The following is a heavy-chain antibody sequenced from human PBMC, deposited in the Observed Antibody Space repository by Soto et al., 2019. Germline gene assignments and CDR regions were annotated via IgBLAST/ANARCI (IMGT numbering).Heavy chain of an antibody. D-gene: IGHD6-19*01. CDR2: IIPILGIA. Sequence: SVKVSCKAAGGTFSSYSISWVRQAPGQGLEWMGRIIPILGIANYAQKLQGRVTITADKSTSTAYMELSSLRSEDTAVYYCARGAAGIAVAGPSYYFDYWGQGTLVTVS. J-gene: IGHJ4*02. V-gene: IGHV1-69*02. CDR1: GGTFSSYS. CDR3: ARGAAGIAVAGPSYYFDY.